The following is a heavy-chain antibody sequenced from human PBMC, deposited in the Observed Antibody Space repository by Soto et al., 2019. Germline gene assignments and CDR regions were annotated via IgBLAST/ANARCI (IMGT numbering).Heavy chain of an antibody. J-gene: IGHJ4*02. Sequence: ASVKVSCKASGYTFTSYGISWVRQAPGQGLEWMGWISAYNGNTNYAQKLQGRVTMTTDTSTSTADMELWSLRSDDTAVYDCAKWDWKYYYCEYWGQGALVTVSS. V-gene: IGHV1-18*01. CDR3: AKWDWKYYYCEY. D-gene: IGHD1-7*01. CDR1: GYTFTSYG. CDR2: ISAYNGNT.